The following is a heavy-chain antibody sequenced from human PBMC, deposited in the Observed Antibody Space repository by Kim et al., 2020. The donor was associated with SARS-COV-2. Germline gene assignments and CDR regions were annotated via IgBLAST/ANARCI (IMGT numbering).Heavy chain of an antibody. V-gene: IGHV4-39*01. Sequence: SETLSLTCTVSGGSISSSSYYWGWIRQPPGKGLEWIGSIYYSGSTYYNPSLKSRVTISVDTSKNQFSLKLSSVTAADTAVYYCARLTGYSSGWTHYYYY. J-gene: IGHJ6*01. D-gene: IGHD6-19*01. CDR1: GGSISSSSYY. CDR2: IYYSGST. CDR3: ARLTGYSSGWTHYYYY.